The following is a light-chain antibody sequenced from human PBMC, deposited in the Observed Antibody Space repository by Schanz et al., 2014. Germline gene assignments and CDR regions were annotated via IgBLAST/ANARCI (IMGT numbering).Light chain of an antibody. CDR1: SSNIGSNS. J-gene: IGLJ3*02. CDR2: RNN. Sequence: QSVLTQPPSASGTPGQRITIPCSGSSSNIGSNSVHWYQQLPGTAPKLLIYRNNQRPSGVPDRVSGSKSGTSASLAISGLRSEDEADYYCAAWDDSLNGWVFGGGTKLTVL. CDR3: AAWDDSLNGWV. V-gene: IGLV1-47*01.